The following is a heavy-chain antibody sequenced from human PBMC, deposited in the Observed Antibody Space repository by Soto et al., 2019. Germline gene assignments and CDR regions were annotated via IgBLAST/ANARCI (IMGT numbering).Heavy chain of an antibody. J-gene: IGHJ4*02. D-gene: IGHD3-3*01. V-gene: IGHV3-15*07. CDR2: IKSKTDGGTT. CDR3: TTGQVVMFGVVIILDPFDY. CDR1: GFTFSNAW. Sequence: PGGSLRLSCAASGFTFSNAWMNWVRQAPGKGLEWVGRIKSKTDGGTTDYAAPVKGRFTISRDDSKNTLYLQMNSLKTEDTAVNYCTTGQVVMFGVVIILDPFDYWGQGTLVTVAS.